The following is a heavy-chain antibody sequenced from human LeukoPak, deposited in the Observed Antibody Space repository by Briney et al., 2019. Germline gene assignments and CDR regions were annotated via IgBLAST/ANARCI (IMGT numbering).Heavy chain of an antibody. CDR2: ISYDGSNK. CDR3: AKTSSNYYYDSSGYYPTETYYFDY. J-gene: IGHJ4*02. Sequence: PGGSLRLSCAASGFSFSNHGMHWVRQAPGKGLEWVAVISYDGSNKYYADSVKGRFTISRDNSKNTLYLQMNSLRAEDRAVYYCAKTSSNYYYDSSGYYPTETYYFDYWGQGTLVTVSS. D-gene: IGHD3-22*01. V-gene: IGHV3-30*18. CDR1: GFSFSNHG.